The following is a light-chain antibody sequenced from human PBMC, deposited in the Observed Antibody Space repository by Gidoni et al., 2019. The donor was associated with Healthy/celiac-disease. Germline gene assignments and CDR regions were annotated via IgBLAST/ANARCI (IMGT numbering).Light chain of an antibody. Sequence: AIRMTQSPSSFSASTGDRVTITCRASQGISSYLAWYQQKPGKAPKLLIYAASTLQSGVPSRFSGSGSGTDFTLTISCLQSEDFATYYCQQYYSYLGTFVQGTKVEIK. V-gene: IGKV1-8*01. J-gene: IGKJ1*01. CDR2: AAS. CDR1: QGISSY. CDR3: QQYYSYLGT.